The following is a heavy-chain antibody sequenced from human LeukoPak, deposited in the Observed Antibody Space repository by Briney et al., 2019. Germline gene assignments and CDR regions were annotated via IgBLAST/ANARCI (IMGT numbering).Heavy chain of an antibody. CDR3: ARDEAYYDSSGLVFDY. J-gene: IGHJ4*02. V-gene: IGHV3-9*01. CDR1: GFTFDDYA. D-gene: IGHD3-22*01. Sequence: GGSLRLSCAASGFTFDDYAMHWVRQAPGRGLEWVSGISWNSGSIGYADSVKGRFTISRDNAKDSLYLQMNSLRAEDTAVYYCARDEAYYDSSGLVFDYWGQGTLVTVSS. CDR2: ISWNSGSI.